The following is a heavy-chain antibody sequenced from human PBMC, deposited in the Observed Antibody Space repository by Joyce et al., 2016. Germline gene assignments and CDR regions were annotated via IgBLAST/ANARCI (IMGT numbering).Heavy chain of an antibody. CDR2: IIPCVGAA. J-gene: IGHJ6*02. CDR1: GGAFSNFT. CDR3: ARGGTSSDHFFFYTLDI. V-gene: IGHV1-69*12. D-gene: IGHD1-14*01. Sequence: QVLLVQSGATVKRPGSSLKVSCKSSGGAFSNFTVNWVRQAPGQRREWMGGIIPCVGAAKYAEHFQGRVTLTADLSTRTAFMELSSLTSADTAVYYCARGGTSSDHFFFYTLDIWGPGTTVIVSS.